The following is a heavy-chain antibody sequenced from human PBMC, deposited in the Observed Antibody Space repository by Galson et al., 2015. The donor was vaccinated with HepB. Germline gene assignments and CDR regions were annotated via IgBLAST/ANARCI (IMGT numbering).Heavy chain of an antibody. J-gene: IGHJ5*02. CDR2: ISWNSGSI. D-gene: IGHD3-10*01. V-gene: IGHV3-9*01. Sequence: SLRLSCAASGFTFDDYAMHWVRQAPGKGLEWVSGISWNSGSIGYADSVKGRFTISRDNAKNSLYLQMNSLRAEDTAVYYCARDLSIWFGELLPLSSPWFDPWGQGTLVTVSS. CDR3: ARDLSIWFGELLPLSSPWFDP. CDR1: GFTFDDYA.